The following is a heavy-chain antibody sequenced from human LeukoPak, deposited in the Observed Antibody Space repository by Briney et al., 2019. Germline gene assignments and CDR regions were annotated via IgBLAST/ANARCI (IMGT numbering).Heavy chain of an antibody. J-gene: IGHJ4*02. D-gene: IGHD5-18*01. Sequence: GGSLRLSCAAPGFSFSSFWMHWVRQAPGKGLVWVSGIKSDGAGTSYVDSVKGRVTISRDNAKNTLYLQMNSLRAEDTAVYYCAKAAYNYGPFDYWGQGTLVLVSS. CDR2: IKSDGAGT. V-gene: IGHV3-74*01. CDR3: AKAAYNYGPFDY. CDR1: GFSFSSFW.